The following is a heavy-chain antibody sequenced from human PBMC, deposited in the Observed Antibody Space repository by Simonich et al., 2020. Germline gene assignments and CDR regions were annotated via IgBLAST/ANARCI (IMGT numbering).Heavy chain of an antibody. V-gene: IGHV1-2*01. D-gene: IGHD6-13*01. CDR1: GYTFTGYY. CDR2: INPNSGGT. CDR3: ATDTYSSSWYGGGVY. J-gene: IGHJ4*02. Sequence: QVQLVQSGAEVKKPGASVKVSCKASGYTFTGYYMHWVRQSPGQGLEWMGRINPNSGGTNYAQKFQGRVTRTADTSTDTAYMELSSLRSEDTAVYYCATDTYSSSWYGGGVYWGQGTLVTVSS.